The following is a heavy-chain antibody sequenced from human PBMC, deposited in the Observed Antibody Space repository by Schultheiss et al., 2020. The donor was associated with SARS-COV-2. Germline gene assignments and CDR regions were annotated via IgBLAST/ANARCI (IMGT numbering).Heavy chain of an antibody. CDR1: GFTFSSYE. CDR3: ASWEVGATRYYYGMDV. Sequence: GSLKISCAASGFTFSSYEMNWVRQAPGKGLEWVSYISSSGSYIYYADSVKGRFTISRDNSKNTLYLQMNSLRAEDTAVYYCASWEVGATRYYYGMDVWGQGTTVTVSS. D-gene: IGHD1-26*01. V-gene: IGHV3-21*05. J-gene: IGHJ6*02. CDR2: ISSSGSYI.